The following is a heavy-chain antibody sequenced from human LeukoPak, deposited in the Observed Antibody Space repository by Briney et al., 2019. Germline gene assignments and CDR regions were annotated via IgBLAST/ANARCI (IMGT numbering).Heavy chain of an antibody. CDR1: GDSISNHY. CDR3: ARDAPPPYVSNSYYYAMDV. J-gene: IGHJ6*02. V-gene: IGHV4-59*11. CDR2: IGYSRSC. Sequence: PSETLCLTCTVSGDSISNHYWSWIRQPPGKGLEWIGYIGYSRSCNYNPSLRRRVTISVDTSKNQVSLRLSSVTAADAAVYYCARDAPPPYVSNSYYYAMDVWGQGTTVIVSS. D-gene: IGHD3-10*02.